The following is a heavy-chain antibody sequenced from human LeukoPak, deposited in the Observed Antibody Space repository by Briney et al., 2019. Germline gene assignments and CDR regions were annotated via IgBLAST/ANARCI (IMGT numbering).Heavy chain of an antibody. Sequence: VQPGRSLRLSCAASGFTFSSYGMHWVRQAPGKGLEWVAVIWYDGSNKLYADSVKGRFTISRDNSKNTLYLQMNSLSAEDTAVYNCARSVAGGAYFDYWGQGTLVTVSS. CDR2: IWYDGSNK. CDR3: ARSVAGGAYFDY. V-gene: IGHV3-33*01. J-gene: IGHJ4*02. CDR1: GFTFSSYG. D-gene: IGHD6-19*01.